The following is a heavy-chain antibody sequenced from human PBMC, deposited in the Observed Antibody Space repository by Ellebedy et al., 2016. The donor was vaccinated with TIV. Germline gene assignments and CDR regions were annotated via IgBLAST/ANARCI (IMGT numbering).Heavy chain of an antibody. Sequence: GESLKISCAASGFTFSKYEMNWVRQAPGKGLEWISYITISGGTTYYADSVKGRFAISRDNAKKSLYLQMSGLRVEDMAVYYCVREGDNDEFDMWGQGTMVTVSS. CDR3: VREGDNDEFDM. V-gene: IGHV3-48*03. CDR2: ITISGGTT. J-gene: IGHJ3*02. D-gene: IGHD3-16*01. CDR1: GFTFSKYE.